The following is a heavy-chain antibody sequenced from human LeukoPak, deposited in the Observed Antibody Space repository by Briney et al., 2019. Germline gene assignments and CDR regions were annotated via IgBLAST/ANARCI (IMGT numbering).Heavy chain of an antibody. V-gene: IGHV3-23*03. CDR1: GFTFSSYA. J-gene: IGHJ4*02. CDR2: IYSGGAI. D-gene: IGHD1-14*01. Sequence: GGSLRLSCAASGFTFSSYALSWVRQAPGKGLEWVSLIYSGGAIRYADSVKGRFTISRDSSKNTLFLQMNDLTVEDTARYYCARRPGNWGQGILVTVSS. CDR3: ARRPGN.